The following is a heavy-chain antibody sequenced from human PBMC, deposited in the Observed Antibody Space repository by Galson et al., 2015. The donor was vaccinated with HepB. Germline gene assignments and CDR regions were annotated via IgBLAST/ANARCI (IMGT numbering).Heavy chain of an antibody. CDR2: ISSSSSTI. J-gene: IGHJ6*02. Sequence: SLRLSCAASGFTFSSYSMNWVRQAPGKGLEWVSYISSSSSTIYYADSVKGRFTISRDNAKNSLYLQMNSLRAEDTAVYYCARDLPGERYYYYGMDVWGQGTTVTVSS. D-gene: IGHD2-21*01. CDR3: ARDLPGERYYYYGMDV. CDR1: GFTFSSYS. V-gene: IGHV3-48*01.